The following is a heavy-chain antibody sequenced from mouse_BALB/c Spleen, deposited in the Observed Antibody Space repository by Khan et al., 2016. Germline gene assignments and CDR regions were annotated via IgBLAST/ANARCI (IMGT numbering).Heavy chain of an antibody. CDR3: ARRRCDGYVDG. CDR1: GFDFSRYW. CDR2: INPDSSTI. J-gene: IGHJ1*01. D-gene: IGHD1-1*01. V-gene: IGHV4-1*02. Sequence: EVKLLESGGGLVQPGGSLKLSCAASGFDFSRYWMTWVRQAPGKGLEWIGEINPDSSTINYTPSLKDKFIISSDTATTTLFLQMSKVRSEDTGLYYCARRRCDGYVDGWCSGTTVTVSS.